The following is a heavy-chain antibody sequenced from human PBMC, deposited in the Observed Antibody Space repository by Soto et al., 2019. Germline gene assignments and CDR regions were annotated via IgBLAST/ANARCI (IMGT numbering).Heavy chain of an antibody. CDR1: GDSVSSNSAA. CDR2: TYYRSKWYN. D-gene: IGHD3-16*02. V-gene: IGHV6-1*01. J-gene: IGHJ4*02. Sequence: SPTLSLTCAISGDSVSSNSAAWNWIRQSPSRGLEWLGRTYYRSKWYNDYAVSVKSRITINPDTSMNQFSLHLNAVTPEVTAVYYCASELWPTYDYVLGSYPIYFFYYWGQVTLVTFCS. CDR3: ASELWPTYDYVLGSYPIYFFYY.